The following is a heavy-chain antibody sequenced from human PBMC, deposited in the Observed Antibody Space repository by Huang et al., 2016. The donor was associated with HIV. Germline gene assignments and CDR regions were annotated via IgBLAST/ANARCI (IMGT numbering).Heavy chain of an antibody. V-gene: IGHV4-39*01. CDR2: IYYSRNT. J-gene: IGHJ6*02. D-gene: IGHD6-19*01. CDR1: GGSISSSSYY. Sequence: LQLQESGPGLVKSLETLSLICTVSGGSISSSSYYWGWIRQPPGKGPEWIGSIYYSRNTYYNPPPKSRVTISVDTSKNPFSLKVNSVTAADTAVYYCARHGRVAGHYYNNMDVWGRGTTVTVSS. CDR3: ARHGRVAGHYYNNMDV.